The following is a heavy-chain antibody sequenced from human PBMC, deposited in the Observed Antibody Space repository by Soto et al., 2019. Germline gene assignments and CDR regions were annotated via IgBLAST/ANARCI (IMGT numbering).Heavy chain of an antibody. CDR2: ICGSGVSS. Sequence: GGSLRLSCAASGFTFSSSWMHWVRQAPGKGLVWVLVICGSGVSSYYADSVKGRFTISRDNSKNTLYLQMNSLRAEDTAVYYCAKDLVVVVTANFDYWGQGTLVTVSS. CDR3: AKDLVVVVTANFDY. J-gene: IGHJ4*02. CDR1: GFTFSSSW. D-gene: IGHD2-21*02. V-gene: IGHV3-23*01.